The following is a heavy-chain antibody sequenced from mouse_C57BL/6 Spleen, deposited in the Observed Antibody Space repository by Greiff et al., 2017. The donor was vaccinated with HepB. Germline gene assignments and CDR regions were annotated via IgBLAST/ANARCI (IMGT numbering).Heavy chain of an antibody. CDR2: IYPGDGDT. CDR1: GYAFSSSW. CDR3: ARRDYCSSSP. Sequence: VQLQQSGPELVKPGASVKISCKASGYAFSSSWMNWVKQRPGKGLEWIGRIYPGDGDTNYNGKFKGKATLTADKSSSSAYMQLSSLTSEDSAVYFCARRDYCSSSPWGQGTLVTVSA. D-gene: IGHD1-1*01. V-gene: IGHV1-82*01. J-gene: IGHJ3*01.